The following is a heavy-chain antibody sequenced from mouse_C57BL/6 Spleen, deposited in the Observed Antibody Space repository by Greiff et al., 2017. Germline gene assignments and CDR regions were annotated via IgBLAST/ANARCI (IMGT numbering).Heavy chain of an antibody. CDR3: TGSGNYADY. J-gene: IGHJ2*01. Sequence: EVKVVESGGGLVQPGGSMKLSCVASGFTFSNYWMNWVRQSPEKGLEWVAQIRLKSDNYATHYAESVKGRFTISRDDSNSSVYLQMNNLRAEDTGIYYCTGSGNYADYWGQGTTLTVSS. V-gene: IGHV6-3*01. D-gene: IGHD2-1*01. CDR1: GFTFSNYW. CDR2: IRLKSDNYAT.